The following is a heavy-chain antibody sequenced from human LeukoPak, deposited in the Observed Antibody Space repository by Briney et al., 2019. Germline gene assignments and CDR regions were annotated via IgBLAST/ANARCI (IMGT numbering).Heavy chain of an antibody. CDR2: ISTSSSYI. V-gene: IGHV3-21*04. CDR3: AKRLLRGIAAFDI. D-gene: IGHD6-13*01. Sequence: GRSLRLSCTASGFTFSSYSMNWVRQAPGKGLEWVSSISTSSSYIYYADSVKGRFTISRDNSKNTLYLQMNSLRAEDTAVYYCAKRLLRGIAAFDIWGQGTMVTVSS. CDR1: GFTFSSYS. J-gene: IGHJ3*02.